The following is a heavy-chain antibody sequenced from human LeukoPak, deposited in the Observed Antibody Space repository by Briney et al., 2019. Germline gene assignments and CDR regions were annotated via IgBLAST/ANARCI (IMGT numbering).Heavy chain of an antibody. V-gene: IGHV3-7*01. J-gene: IGHJ4*02. D-gene: IGHD6-19*01. CDR1: GFTFSSYW. CDR3: AKDSGYSSGWTKDY. Sequence: GGSLRLSCAASGFTFSSYWMSWVRQAPGKGLEWVANINQDGSGKYYVDSVKGRFTISRDNAKNSLYLQMNSLRAEDTAVYYCAKDSGYSSGWTKDYWGQGTLVTVSS. CDR2: INQDGSGK.